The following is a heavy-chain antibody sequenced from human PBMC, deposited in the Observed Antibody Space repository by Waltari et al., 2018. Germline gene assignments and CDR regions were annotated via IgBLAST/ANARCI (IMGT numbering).Heavy chain of an antibody. CDR3: ARSDFWSGYYTTYYYYGMDV. Sequence: QVQLVESGGGVVQPGRSLRLSCAASGFTFSSYGMHWVRQAPGKGLAWVAVIWYDGSNKYYAASVKGRFTISRDNSKNTLYLQMNSLRAEDTAVYYCARSDFWSGYYTTYYYYGMDVWGQGTTVTVSS. CDR2: IWYDGSNK. D-gene: IGHD3-3*01. J-gene: IGHJ6*02. V-gene: IGHV3-33*01. CDR1: GFTFSSYG.